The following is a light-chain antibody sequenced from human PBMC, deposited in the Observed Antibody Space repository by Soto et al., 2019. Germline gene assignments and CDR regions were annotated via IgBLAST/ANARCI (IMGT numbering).Light chain of an antibody. CDR1: QTISDY. CDR2: AAS. Sequence: DIQMTQSPSSLSASVGDRVTITCRASQTISDYLNWYLQKPGKAPKLLIYAASSLQSGVSSRFSGSGSGTDFTLTISSLQPEDFATYYCQQSYSTWTFGQGTKVEIK. V-gene: IGKV1-39*01. J-gene: IGKJ1*01. CDR3: QQSYSTWT.